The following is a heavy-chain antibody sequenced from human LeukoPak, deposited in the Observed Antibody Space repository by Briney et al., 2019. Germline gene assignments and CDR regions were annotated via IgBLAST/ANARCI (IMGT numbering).Heavy chain of an antibody. CDR2: ISGSGGST. CDR3: ARKWGPIQLPDY. CDR1: GFTFSSYA. J-gene: IGHJ4*02. Sequence: GSLRLSCAASGFTFSSYAMSWVRQAPGKGLEWVSAISGSGGSTYYADSVKGRFTISRDNAKNSLYLQMNSLRAEDTAVYYCARKWGPIQLPDYWGQGTLVTVSS. D-gene: IGHD5-18*01. V-gene: IGHV3-23*01.